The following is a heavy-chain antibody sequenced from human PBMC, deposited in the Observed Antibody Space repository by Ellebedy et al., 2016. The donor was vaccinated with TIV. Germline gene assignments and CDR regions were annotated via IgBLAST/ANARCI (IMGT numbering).Heavy chain of an antibody. Sequence: GESLKIFXAASGFTFSSYWMSWVRQAPGKGLEWVAVISYDGSNKYYADSVKGRFTISRDNAKNSLYLQMNSLRAEDTAVYYCAVGAVAGTHYYYGMDVWGQGTTVTVSS. CDR2: ISYDGSNK. V-gene: IGHV3-30*03. D-gene: IGHD6-19*01. J-gene: IGHJ6*02. CDR1: GFTFSSYW. CDR3: AVGAVAGTHYYYGMDV.